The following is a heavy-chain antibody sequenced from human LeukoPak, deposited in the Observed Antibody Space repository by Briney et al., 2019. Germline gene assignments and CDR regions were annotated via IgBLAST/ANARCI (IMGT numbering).Heavy chain of an antibody. V-gene: IGHV3-7*04. D-gene: IGHD5-24*01. Sequence: GGSLRLSCAASGFTFSSYGMTWVRQAPGKGLEWVADIKEDGSEKYYVDSVKGRFTISRDNAKNTLYLQMNSLRAEDTAMYYCARQEMATISDAFDFWGQGTMVTVSS. CDR1: GFTFSSYG. J-gene: IGHJ3*01. CDR2: IKEDGSEK. CDR3: ARQEMATISDAFDF.